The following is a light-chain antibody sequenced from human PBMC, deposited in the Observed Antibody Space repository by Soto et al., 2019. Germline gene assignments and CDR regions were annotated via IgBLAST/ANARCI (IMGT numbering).Light chain of an antibody. V-gene: IGKV1-5*01. CDR1: QSISSW. J-gene: IGKJ2*01. CDR3: QQYNSYPYT. CDR2: DAS. Sequence: DIQMTQSPSTLSASVGDRVTITCRASQSISSWLAWYQQKPGKAPKLLIYDASSLESGVPSRFSGSGSETEITLTISSLQPDDFATYYCQQYNSYPYTFGQGTKLEIK.